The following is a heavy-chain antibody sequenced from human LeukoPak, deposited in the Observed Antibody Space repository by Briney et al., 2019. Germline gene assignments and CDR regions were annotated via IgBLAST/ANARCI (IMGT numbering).Heavy chain of an antibody. CDR1: GFTFSSYA. CDR2: ISGSCGSK. D-gene: IGHD5-12*01. V-gene: IGHV3-23*01. CDR3: AKAGGYADY. Sequence: PGGSLRLSCAPSGFTFSSYAMSWVRQAPGKGLEWVSAISGSCGSKYYADSVKGRFTISRDNPKNTLYLQMNSLRAEDTAVYYCAKAGGYADYWGQGTLVTVSS. J-gene: IGHJ4*02.